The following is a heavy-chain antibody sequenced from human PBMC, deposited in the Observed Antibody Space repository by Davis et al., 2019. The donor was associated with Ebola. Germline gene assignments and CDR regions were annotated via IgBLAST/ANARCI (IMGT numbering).Heavy chain of an antibody. D-gene: IGHD6-6*01. J-gene: IGHJ4*02. CDR1: GFSFSTYN. CDR3: ASSWDY. CDR2: ISSSGNTL. Sequence: PGGSLRLSCAASGFSFSTYNMNWVHQTPGKGLEWLSYISSSGNTLYYADSVKGRFTISRDNAENSLYLQMTSLRDEDTAVYYCASSWDYWGQGTLVTVST. V-gene: IGHV3-48*02.